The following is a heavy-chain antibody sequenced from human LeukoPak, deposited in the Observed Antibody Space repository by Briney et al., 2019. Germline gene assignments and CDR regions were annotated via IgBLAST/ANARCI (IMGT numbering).Heavy chain of an antibody. D-gene: IGHD2-2*01. Sequence: GESLKISCKGSGYSFTSYWSGWVRQMPGKGLEWMGIIYPGDSDTRYSPSFQGQVTISADKSISTAYLQWSSLKASDTAMYYCARRIYCSSTSCYYFDYWGQGTLVTVSS. V-gene: IGHV5-51*01. CDR1: GYSFTSYW. J-gene: IGHJ4*02. CDR3: ARRIYCSSTSCYYFDY. CDR2: IYPGDSDT.